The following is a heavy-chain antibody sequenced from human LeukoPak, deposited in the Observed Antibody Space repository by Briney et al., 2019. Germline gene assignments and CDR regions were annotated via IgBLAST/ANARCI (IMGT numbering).Heavy chain of an antibody. CDR3: ARASKGRGWDARGYGMDV. J-gene: IGHJ6*02. CDR1: GGSISSYY. D-gene: IGHD6-19*01. V-gene: IGHV4-4*07. Sequence: SETLSLTCTVSGGSISSYYWSWIRQPAGKGLEWIGRIYTSGSTKYNPSLESRVTMSVDTSKNQFSLKLNSVTAADTAVYYCARASKGRGWDARGYGMDVWGQGTTVTVSS. CDR2: IYTSGST.